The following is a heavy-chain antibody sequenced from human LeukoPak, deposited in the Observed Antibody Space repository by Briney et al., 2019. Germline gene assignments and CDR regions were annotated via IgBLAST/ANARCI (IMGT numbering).Heavy chain of an antibody. Sequence: GGSLRLSCAASGFTFSSYSMNWVRQAPGKGLEWVSYISSSSSTIYYADSVKGRLTISRDNAKNSLYLQMNRLRAEDTAVYYCARDPRCSSTSCYPGWGQRTLVTVSS. CDR3: ARDPRCSSTSCYPG. V-gene: IGHV3-48*01. CDR2: ISSSSSTI. CDR1: GFTFSSYS. J-gene: IGHJ4*02. D-gene: IGHD2-2*01.